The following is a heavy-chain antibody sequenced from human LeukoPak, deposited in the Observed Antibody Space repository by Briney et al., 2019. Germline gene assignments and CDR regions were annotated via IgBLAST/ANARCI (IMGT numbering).Heavy chain of an antibody. Sequence: GESLKTSCKGSGYSFTNYWIGWVRPMPGEGLGWVGIIYSGDSDTRYSPSFQGHVTISADKSISPAYLQWNSLKAADTAMYYCARQYYDGSGYHDYCGQGPLATVSS. D-gene: IGHD3-22*01. CDR2: IYSGDSDT. CDR1: GYSFTNYW. CDR3: ARQYYDGSGYHDY. V-gene: IGHV5-51*01. J-gene: IGHJ4*02.